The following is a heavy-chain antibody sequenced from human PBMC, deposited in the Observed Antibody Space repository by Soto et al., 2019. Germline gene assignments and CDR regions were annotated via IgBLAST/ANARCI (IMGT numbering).Heavy chain of an antibody. J-gene: IGHJ6*02. CDR1: GFTFSSYG. V-gene: IGHV3-23*01. Sequence: EVQLLESGGGLVQPGGSLRLSCAASGFTFSSYGMSWVRQAPGKGLEWVAAISASGGSTYYADSVKGRFTISRDNSKNTLYLQMNSLRAEDTAVHYCASAYGSGPTATYYYYGMDVWGQGTTVTVSS. CDR2: ISASGGST. CDR3: ASAYGSGPTATYYYYGMDV. D-gene: IGHD3-10*01.